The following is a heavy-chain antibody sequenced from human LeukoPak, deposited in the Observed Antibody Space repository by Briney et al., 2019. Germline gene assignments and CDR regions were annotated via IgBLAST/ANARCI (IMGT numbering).Heavy chain of an antibody. V-gene: IGHV4-4*07. Sequence: SETLSLTCTVSGGSISSYYWTWIRQPAGKGLEWIGRLYTSGSTNYNPSLKSRVTMSLDTSKNPFSLRLTSVTAADTAVYYCARARSAYGAASPRPNYYMDVWGKGTTVTVSS. CDR2: LYTSGST. CDR1: GGSISSYY. J-gene: IGHJ6*03. D-gene: IGHD4-17*01. CDR3: ARARSAYGAASPRPNYYMDV.